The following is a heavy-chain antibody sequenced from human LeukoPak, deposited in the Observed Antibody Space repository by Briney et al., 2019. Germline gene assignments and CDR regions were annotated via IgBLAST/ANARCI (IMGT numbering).Heavy chain of an antibody. CDR1: GGSISSYY. V-gene: IGHV4-4*07. D-gene: IGHD2-2*01. CDR2: IYTSGST. J-gene: IGHJ6*03. CDR3: ARDLRVPAATYYYYYYYMDV. Sequence: PSETLSLTCTVSGGSISSYYWSWIRQPAGKGLEWIGRIYTSGSTNYNPSLKSRVTMSVDTSKNQFSLKLGSVTAADTAVYYCARDLRVPAATYYYYYYYMDVWGKGTTATVSS.